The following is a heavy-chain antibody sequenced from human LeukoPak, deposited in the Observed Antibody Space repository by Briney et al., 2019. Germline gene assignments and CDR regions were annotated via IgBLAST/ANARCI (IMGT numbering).Heavy chain of an antibody. CDR3: ARGRRGNYGSATDRFDY. J-gene: IGHJ4*02. D-gene: IGHD3-10*01. CDR1: GGTFSIYA. CDR2: IIPIFGTA. V-gene: IGHV1-69*13. Sequence: SVKVSCKASGGTFSIYAISWVRQAPGQGLEWMGGIIPIFGTANYAQKVQGRVTITADESTSTAYMELSSLRSEDPAVYYCARGRRGNYGSATDRFDYWGQGTLVTVSS.